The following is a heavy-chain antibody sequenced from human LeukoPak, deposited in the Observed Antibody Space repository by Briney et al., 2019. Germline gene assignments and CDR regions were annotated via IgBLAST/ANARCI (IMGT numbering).Heavy chain of an antibody. J-gene: IGHJ4*02. Sequence: SETLSLTCTVSGGSISSYYWSWIRQPAGKGLEWLGRINTSGSTNYNPSLKSRVTMSVDTSKNQISLKVNSVTAADTAVYYCARESYSSSYLFDFWGQGTLVTVSS. D-gene: IGHD6-6*01. CDR3: ARESYSSSYLFDF. CDR1: GGSISSYY. CDR2: INTSGST. V-gene: IGHV4-4*07.